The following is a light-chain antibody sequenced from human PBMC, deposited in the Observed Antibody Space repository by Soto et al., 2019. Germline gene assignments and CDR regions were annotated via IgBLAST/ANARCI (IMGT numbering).Light chain of an antibody. CDR2: ENN. CDR3: GTWDSSLSVYV. CDR1: SSTIGSNY. Sequence: QSVLTQPPSVSAAPGQMITISCSGSSSTIGSNYASWYQQLPGTAPTLLIYENNKRPSGISHRFSCSKSGTSATLGIAGLQTADEADYYCGTWDSSLSVYVFGTGTKLTVL. V-gene: IGLV1-51*01. J-gene: IGLJ1*01.